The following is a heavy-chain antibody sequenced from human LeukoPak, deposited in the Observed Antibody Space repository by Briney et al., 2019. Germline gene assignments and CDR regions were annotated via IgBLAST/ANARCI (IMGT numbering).Heavy chain of an antibody. CDR2: IRYDGSNK. D-gene: IGHD3-10*01. Sequence: PGGSLRLSCAASGFTFSSYGMHWVRQAPGKGLEWVAFIRYDGSNKYYADSVRGRFTISRDNSKNTLYLQMNSLRAEDTAVYYCARDGYYYGSGSYYAGPYYYYMDVWGKGTTVTISS. J-gene: IGHJ6*03. CDR1: GFTFSSYG. V-gene: IGHV3-30*02. CDR3: ARDGYYYGSGSYYAGPYYYYMDV.